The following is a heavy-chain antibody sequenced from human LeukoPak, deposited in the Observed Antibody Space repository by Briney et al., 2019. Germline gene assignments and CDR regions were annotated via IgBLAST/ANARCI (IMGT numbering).Heavy chain of an antibody. Sequence: GESLKISCKASGYSFGSYWIAWVRQMPGKGLEWMGIIYPGDSDSKYSRSFQGQVTTSADKSINTAYLQWSSLKASDTAMYYCARRPYDSSGYYRDDAFDIWGQGTMVTVSS. V-gene: IGHV5-51*01. CDR2: IYPGDSDS. CDR1: GYSFGSYW. CDR3: ARRPYDSSGYYRDDAFDI. D-gene: IGHD3-22*01. J-gene: IGHJ3*02.